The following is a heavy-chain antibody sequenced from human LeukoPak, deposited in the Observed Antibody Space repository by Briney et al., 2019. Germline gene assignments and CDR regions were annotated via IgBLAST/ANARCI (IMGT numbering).Heavy chain of an antibody. CDR2: IYYSGST. Sequence: SETLSLTCTVSGGSISSYYWSWIRQPPGKGLEWIGYIYYSGSTNYNPSLKSRVTISVDTSKNQFSLKLSSVTAADTAVYYCARGAGSGALLGYWGQGTLVTVSS. J-gene: IGHJ4*02. CDR3: ARGAGSGALLGY. V-gene: IGHV4-59*01. D-gene: IGHD3-10*01. CDR1: GGSISSYY.